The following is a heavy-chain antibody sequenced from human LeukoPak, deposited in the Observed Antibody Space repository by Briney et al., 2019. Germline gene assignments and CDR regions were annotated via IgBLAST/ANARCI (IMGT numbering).Heavy chain of an antibody. CDR2: IKQDGSEK. J-gene: IGHJ4*02. Sequence: GGSLRLSCAASGFTFSSYWMSWVRQAPGKGLEWVANIKQDGSEKYYVDSVKGRFTISRDNAKNSLYLQMNSLRAEDTAVYYCARDITIFGVVIFDYWGQGTPVTVSS. D-gene: IGHD3-3*01. V-gene: IGHV3-7*01. CDR3: ARDITIFGVVIFDY. CDR1: GFTFSSYW.